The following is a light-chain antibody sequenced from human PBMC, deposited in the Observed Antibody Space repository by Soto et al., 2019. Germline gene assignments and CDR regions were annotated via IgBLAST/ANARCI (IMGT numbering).Light chain of an antibody. CDR3: QQSYSTPYT. CDR2: AAS. V-gene: IGKV1-39*01. CDR1: QSISTY. J-gene: IGKJ2*01. Sequence: DIQMTQSPSSLSASVGDRVTITCRASQSISTYLNWYQHKPGKSPKLLIYAASSLQSGVTSRFSGRGSGTDFTLTISSLQPEDFATYYCQQSYSTPYTFGQGTKVDIK.